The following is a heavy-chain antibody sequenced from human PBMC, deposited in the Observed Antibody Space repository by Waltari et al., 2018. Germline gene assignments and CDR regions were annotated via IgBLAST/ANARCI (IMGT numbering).Heavy chain of an antibody. Sequence: QVQLVQSGAEVKKPGASVKVSCKASGYTFNGYYMHWVRQAPGQGLEWMGRINPNSGCTNYAQKVQGRVTMTRDTSISTAYLELRRLRSDDTAVYYCARGYCSGGSCYSSFDYWGQGTLVTVSS. V-gene: IGHV1-2*06. CDR2: INPNSGCT. D-gene: IGHD2-15*01. CDR3: ARGYCSGGSCYSSFDY. CDR1: GYTFNGYY. J-gene: IGHJ4*02.